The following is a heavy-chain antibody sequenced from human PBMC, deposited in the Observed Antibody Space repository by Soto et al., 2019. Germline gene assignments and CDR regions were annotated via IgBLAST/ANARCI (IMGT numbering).Heavy chain of an antibody. Sequence: SETLSLSCAGSDGSISNYYWSWIRQPPGKGLEWIGYISNNGSTNYNPSLKSRVTISIDTSKNQFSLKLTSVTAADTGVYYCAHYFWANYRWDWFDPWGQGTLVTVSS. V-gene: IGHV4-59*01. CDR2: ISNNGST. CDR3: AHYFWANYRWDWFDP. D-gene: IGHD3-16*02. J-gene: IGHJ5*02. CDR1: DGSISNYY.